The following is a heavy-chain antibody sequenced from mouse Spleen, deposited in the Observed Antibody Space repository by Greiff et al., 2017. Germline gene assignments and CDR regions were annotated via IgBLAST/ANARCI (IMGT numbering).Heavy chain of an antibody. V-gene: IGHV1-64*01. Sequence: QVQLQQPGAELVKPGASVKLSCKASGYTFTSYWMHWVKQRPGQGLEWIGMIHPNRGSTNYNEKFKSKATLTVDKSSSTAYMQLSSLTSEDSAVYYGARSSLNWVGFAYWGQGTLVTVSA. D-gene: IGHD4-1*01. CDR3: ARSSLNWVGFAY. CDR1: GYTFTSYW. J-gene: IGHJ3*01. CDR2: IHPNRGST.